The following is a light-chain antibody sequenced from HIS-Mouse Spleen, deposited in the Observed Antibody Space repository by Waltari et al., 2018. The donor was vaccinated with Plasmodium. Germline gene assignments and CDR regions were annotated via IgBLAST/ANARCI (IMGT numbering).Light chain of an antibody. CDR2: EVS. J-gene: IGLJ2*01. Sequence: QSALTQPPSASGSPGPSVTISSTGTSSDVGGYNYVSWYQQHPGKPPKLMIYEVSHRPSGVPDRFSGSKSGNTASLTVSGLQAEDEADYYCSSYAGSNNLVFGGGTKLTVL. CDR3: SSYAGSNNLV. CDR1: SSDVGGYNY. V-gene: IGLV2-8*01.